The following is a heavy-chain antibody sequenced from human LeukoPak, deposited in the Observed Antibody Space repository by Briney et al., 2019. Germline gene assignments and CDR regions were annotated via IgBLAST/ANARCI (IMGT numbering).Heavy chain of an antibody. CDR2: IIPIFGTA. D-gene: IGHD3-10*01. J-gene: IGHJ4*02. CDR3: ALRVYYYGSGSYYNPFDY. V-gene: IGHV1-69*01. Sequence: GSSVKVSCKASGGTFSSYAISWVRQAPGQGLEWMGGIIPIFGTANYAQKFQGRVTITADEPTSTAYMELSSLRSEDTAVYYCALRVYYYGSGSYYNPFDYWGQGTLVTVSS. CDR1: GGTFSSYA.